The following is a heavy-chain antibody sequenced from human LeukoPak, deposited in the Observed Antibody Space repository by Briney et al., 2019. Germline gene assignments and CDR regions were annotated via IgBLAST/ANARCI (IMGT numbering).Heavy chain of an antibody. D-gene: IGHD6-19*01. J-gene: IGHJ4*02. CDR2: VYYTRDN. CDR1: GGSISNNNYY. V-gene: IGHV4-39*01. Sequence: SETLSLTCTVSGGSISNNNYYWGWIRQPPGKGLEWIASVYYTRDNQYNPSLSSRVTISADTSKNQFSLRLRSLTAADTAIYYCAPVVAGRRFDHWGQGTMVTVSS. CDR3: APVVAGRRFDH.